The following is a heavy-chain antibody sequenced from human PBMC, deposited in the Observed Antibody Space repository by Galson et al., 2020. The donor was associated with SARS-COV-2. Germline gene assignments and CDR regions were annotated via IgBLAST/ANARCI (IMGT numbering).Heavy chain of an antibody. D-gene: IGHD6-19*01. CDR1: GFTFSSYG. CDR3: AKAVGGGWLYSILDN. Sequence: GGSLRLFCVASGFTFSSYGMHWIRQAPGKGLDWVAVISYDGANKFYADSVKGRFTISRDNSKNTLFLQMNSLTTEDTAVYYCAKAVGGGWLYSILDNWGQGTLGTVSS. CDR2: ISYDGANK. V-gene: IGHV3-30*18. J-gene: IGHJ4*02.